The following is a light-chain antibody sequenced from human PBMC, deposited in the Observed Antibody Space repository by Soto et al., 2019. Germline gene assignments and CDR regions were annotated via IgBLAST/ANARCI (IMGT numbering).Light chain of an antibody. J-gene: IGKJ4*01. CDR3: QQFSSYPLT. CDR2: GAS. V-gene: IGKV3-20*01. Sequence: EIVMTQSPATLAVSPGDTATLSCRASQSLGGNLAWYQQKPGQAPRLLIYGASSRATGIPDRFSGSGSGTDFTLTISRLEPEDFAVYYCQQFSSYPLTFGGGTKVDI. CDR1: QSLGGN.